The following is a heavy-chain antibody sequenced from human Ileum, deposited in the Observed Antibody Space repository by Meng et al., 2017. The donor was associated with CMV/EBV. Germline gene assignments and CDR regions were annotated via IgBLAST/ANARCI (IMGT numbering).Heavy chain of an antibody. CDR3: ASPFWYYGGDCYSSSLVARDV. Sequence: SETLSLTCTVSGGSISSSSYYWGWIRQPPGKGLEWIGSIYYSGSTYYNPSLKSRVTISVDTSKNQFSLKLSSVTAADTAVYYCASPFWYYGGDCYSSSLVARDVWGQGTTVTVSS. CDR1: GGSISSSSYY. D-gene: IGHD2-21*01. CDR2: IYYSGST. J-gene: IGHJ6*02. V-gene: IGHV4-39*07.